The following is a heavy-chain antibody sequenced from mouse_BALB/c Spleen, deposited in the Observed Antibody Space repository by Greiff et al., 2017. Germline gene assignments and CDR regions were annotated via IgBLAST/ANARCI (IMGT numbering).Heavy chain of an antibody. Sequence: QVQLQQPGAELVKPGASVKLSCKASGYTFTSYWMHWVKQRPGQGLEWIGEINPSNGRTNYNEKFKSKATLTVDKSSSTAYMQLSSLTSEDSAVYYCARGDYGSSDFDDGGQGTTLTVAA. D-gene: IGHD1-1*01. CDR2: INPSNGRT. J-gene: IGHJ2*01. CDR1: GYTFTSYW. V-gene: IGHV1S81*02. CDR3: ARGDYGSSDFDD.